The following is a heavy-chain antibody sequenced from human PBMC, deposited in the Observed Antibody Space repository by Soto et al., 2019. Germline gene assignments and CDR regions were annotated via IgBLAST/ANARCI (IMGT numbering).Heavy chain of an antibody. D-gene: IGHD3-10*01. CDR1: CGSFSDYH. J-gene: IGHJ4*02. Sequence: PSETLSLTCAVYCGSFSDYHWSWIRQTPGRGLEWIGEISQSGSTNYNPSLKTRVTISLDTSKNQFSLKLRSLTAADTAVYYCARGGGGPARYWGQGTQVTVSS. V-gene: IGHV4-34*01. CDR2: ISQSGST. CDR3: ARGGGGPARY.